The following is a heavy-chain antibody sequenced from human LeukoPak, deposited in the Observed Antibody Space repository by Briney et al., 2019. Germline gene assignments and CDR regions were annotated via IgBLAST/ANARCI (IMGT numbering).Heavy chain of an antibody. J-gene: IGHJ4*02. CDR3: AKENRWQ. V-gene: IGHV3-23*01. CDR1: GFTFSSYA. CDR2: ISGSGATI. D-gene: IGHD5-24*01. Sequence: PGRSLRLSCAASGFTFSSYAMNWVRQAPGKGLEWVSRISGSGATINYSDSVKGRFTISRDNSKNTLYLQMNSLRAEDTAVYYCAKENRWQWGQGTLVTVSS.